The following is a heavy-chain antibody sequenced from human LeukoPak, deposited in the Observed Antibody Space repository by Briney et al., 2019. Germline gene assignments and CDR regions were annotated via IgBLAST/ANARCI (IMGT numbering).Heavy chain of an antibody. Sequence: SETLSLTCAVYGGSFSGYYWSWIRQPPGKGLEWIGEINHSGSTNYNPSLKSRVTISVDTSKNQFSLQLNSVTPEDTAVYYCARGAWRGQQLAYNWFDPWGQGTLVTVSS. J-gene: IGHJ5*02. V-gene: IGHV4-34*01. CDR3: ARGAWRGQQLAYNWFDP. CDR1: GGSFSGYY. D-gene: IGHD6-13*01. CDR2: INHSGST.